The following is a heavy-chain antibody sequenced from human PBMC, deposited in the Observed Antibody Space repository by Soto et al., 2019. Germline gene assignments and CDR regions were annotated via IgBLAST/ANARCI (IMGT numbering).Heavy chain of an antibody. V-gene: IGHV3-21*01. CDR3: ARDLPLITYFYGSGSPVTLDY. Sequence: GGSLRLSCAASGFTFSSYSMNWVRQAPGKGLEWVSSISSSSSYIYYADSVKGRFTISRDNAKNSLYLQMNSLRAEDTAVYYCARDLPLITYFYGSGSPVTLDYWGQGTLVTVSS. D-gene: IGHD3-10*01. CDR1: GFTFSSYS. CDR2: ISSSSSYI. J-gene: IGHJ4*02.